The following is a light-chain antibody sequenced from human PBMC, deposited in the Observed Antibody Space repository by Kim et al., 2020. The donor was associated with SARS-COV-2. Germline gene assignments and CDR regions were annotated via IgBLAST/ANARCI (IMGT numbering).Light chain of an antibody. J-gene: IGLJ2*01. CDR1: SSDVGGYNY. Sequence: QSALTQPPSASGSPGQSVTISCTGTSSDVGGYNYVSWYQQHPGKAPKLMIFEVTKRPAGVPDRFPGSKSGNTAALTVSGLQAEDEADYYCTSYAGSHNLVVGGGTQLTVL. CDR3: TSYAGSHNLV. CDR2: EVT. V-gene: IGLV2-8*01.